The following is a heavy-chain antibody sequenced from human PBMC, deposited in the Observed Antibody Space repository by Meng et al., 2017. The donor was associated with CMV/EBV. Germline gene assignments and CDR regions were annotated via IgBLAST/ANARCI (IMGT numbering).Heavy chain of an antibody. CDR3: TRHGGNWYGVDY. Sequence: GGSLRLSCAASGFTFSTSAIPWVRQAPGKGLEWVARIRSKAKSYATTYAVSVTGRFTISRDDSKNTAYLQMNSLKTEDTAIYYCTRHGGNWYGVDYWGLGTLVTVSS. V-gene: IGHV3-73*01. CDR1: GFTFSTSA. D-gene: IGHD1-1*01. J-gene: IGHJ4*02. CDR2: IRSKAKSYAT.